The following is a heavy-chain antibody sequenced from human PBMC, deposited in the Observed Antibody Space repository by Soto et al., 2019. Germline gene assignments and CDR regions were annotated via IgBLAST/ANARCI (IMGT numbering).Heavy chain of an antibody. CDR1: GFIFDDFT. CDR2: INWDGRIA. Sequence: LRLSCAASGFIFDDFTMHWVRLVPGKGLQWVSYINWDGRIAMYADSVKGRFTISRDNTNNHLYLQMNSLRSDGTALYYCAKDEGAAVESPGDWGHGTLVTVSS. V-gene: IGHV3-43*01. D-gene: IGHD6-13*01. CDR3: AKDEGAAVESPGD. J-gene: IGHJ4*01.